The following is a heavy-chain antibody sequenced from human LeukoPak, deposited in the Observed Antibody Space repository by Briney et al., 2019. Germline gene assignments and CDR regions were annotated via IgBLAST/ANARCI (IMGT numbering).Heavy chain of an antibody. CDR3: ARDQKVGATPYFGMDV. CDR1: GYTLTELS. J-gene: IGHJ6*02. V-gene: IGHV1-24*01. CDR2: FDPEDGET. D-gene: IGHD1-26*01. Sequence: ASVKVSCKVSGYTLTELSMHWVRQAPGKGLEWMGGFDPEDGETIYAQKFQGRVTMTEDTSTDTAYMELSSLRFEDTAMYYCARDQKVGATPYFGMDVWGQGTTVTVSS.